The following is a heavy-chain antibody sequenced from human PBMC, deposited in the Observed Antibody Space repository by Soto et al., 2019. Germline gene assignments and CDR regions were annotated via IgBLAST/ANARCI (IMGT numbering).Heavy chain of an antibody. D-gene: IGHD2-15*01. Sequence: SETLSLTCSVSGYSVTSSDYYWAWIRQPPGKGLEWIGSMFYSGLTYYNPSLKSRVTLSVDTSKNQFSVRLNSVTAADTAVYYCAPLSVSLSGPYGIHVWGQGTTVTAP. V-gene: IGHV4-39*01. J-gene: IGHJ6*02. CDR1: GYSVTSSDYY. CDR2: MFYSGLT. CDR3: APLSVSLSGPYGIHV.